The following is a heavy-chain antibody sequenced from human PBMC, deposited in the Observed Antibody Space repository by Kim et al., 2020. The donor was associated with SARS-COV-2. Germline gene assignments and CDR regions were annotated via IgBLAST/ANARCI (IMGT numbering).Heavy chain of an antibody. Sequence: SETLSLTCTVSGGSISSSSYYWGWIRQPPGKGLEWIGSIYYSGSTYYNPSLKSRVTISVDTSKNQFSLKLSSVTAADTAVYYCNLVYYYGSGSYPMDAFDIWGQGTMVTVSS. D-gene: IGHD3-10*01. CDR1: GGSISSSSYY. CDR2: IYYSGST. V-gene: IGHV4-39*07. J-gene: IGHJ3*02. CDR3: NLVYYYGSGSYPMDAFDI.